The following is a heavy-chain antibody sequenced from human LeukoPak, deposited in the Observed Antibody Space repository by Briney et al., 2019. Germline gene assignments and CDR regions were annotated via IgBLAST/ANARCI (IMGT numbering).Heavy chain of an antibody. D-gene: IGHD2-2*01. CDR1: GGSFSGYY. J-gene: IGHJ4*02. V-gene: IGHV4-34*01. CDR3: ARGGDCSSTSCSLNY. Sequence: PSETLSLTCAVYGGSFSGYYWSWIRQPPGKGLEWIGEISHSGSTNYNPPLKSRVTISVDTSKNQFSLKLSSVTAADTAVYYCARGGDCSSTSCSLNYWGQGTLVTVSS. CDR2: ISHSGST.